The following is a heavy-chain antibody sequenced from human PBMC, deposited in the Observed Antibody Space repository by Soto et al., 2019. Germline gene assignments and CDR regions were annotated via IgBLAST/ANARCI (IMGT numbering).Heavy chain of an antibody. Sequence: PSETLSLTCTVSGGSISSYYWSWIRQPPGKGLEWIGYIYYSGSTNYNPSLKSRVTISLDTSENQFSLQLSSVTAADTAVYYCARVGYGDMDYWGQGTLVTVSS. J-gene: IGHJ4*02. CDR1: GGSISSYY. CDR2: IYYSGST. D-gene: IGHD4-17*01. CDR3: ARVGYGDMDY. V-gene: IGHV4-59*01.